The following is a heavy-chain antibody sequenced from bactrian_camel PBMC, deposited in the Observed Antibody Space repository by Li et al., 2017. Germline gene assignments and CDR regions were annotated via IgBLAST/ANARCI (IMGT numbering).Heavy chain of an antibody. J-gene: IGHJ4*01. Sequence: HVQLVESGGGSVEAGGSLKLSCMRSGSIENSCGMVWYRQVPGETRDLVSSISSNGTTTYADSVRGRFIISQDNSKNTLYLQMNNLKTEDTAVYYCAARIEEDYRGHDLCLTRHWGQGTQVTVS. CDR2: ISSNGTT. D-gene: IGHD2*01. CDR3: AARIEEDYRGHDLCLTRH. CDR1: GSIENSCG. V-gene: IGHV3S53*01.